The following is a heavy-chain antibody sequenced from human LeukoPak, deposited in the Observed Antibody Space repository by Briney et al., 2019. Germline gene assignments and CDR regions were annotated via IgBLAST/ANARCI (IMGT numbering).Heavy chain of an antibody. D-gene: IGHD2/OR15-2a*01. CDR2: IGGSGGSP. J-gene: IGHJ4*02. Sequence: GASLILSCAASGFTASSKYMTWVRPARGKGLEWVRSIGGSGGSPYYADSVKGRFTIARDNSKNTLYLQMNRLRAEDTAVYYCAKGPLLWDWGQGTLVTASS. V-gene: IGHV3-23*01. CDR1: GFTASSKY. CDR3: AKGPLLWD.